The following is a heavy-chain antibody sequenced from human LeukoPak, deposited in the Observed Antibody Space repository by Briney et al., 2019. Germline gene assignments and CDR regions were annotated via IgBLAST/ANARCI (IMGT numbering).Heavy chain of an antibody. D-gene: IGHD5-24*01. Sequence: PSETLSLTCTVSGGSISSSSYYWGWIRQPPGKGLEWIGSIYYSGSTYYNPSLKSRVTISVDTSKNQFSLKLSSVTAADTAVYYCARLVEMATTGYWGQGTLVTVSS. V-gene: IGHV4-39*01. CDR3: ARLVEMATTGY. CDR2: IYYSGST. CDR1: GGSISSSSYY. J-gene: IGHJ4*02.